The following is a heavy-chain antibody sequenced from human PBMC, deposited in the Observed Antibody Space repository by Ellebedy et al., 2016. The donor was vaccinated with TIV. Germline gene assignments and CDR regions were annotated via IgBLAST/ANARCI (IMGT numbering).Heavy chain of an antibody. CDR3: ARNRASNDY. J-gene: IGHJ4*02. D-gene: IGHD1-14*01. Sequence: GESLKISCAASGFTFTNYYMSWVRQAPGKGLEWVASIKQDGNEINYVDSVKGRFAISRDNARNSLFLQMNNLRVDDTAIYFCARNRASNDYWGQGTLVTVSS. CDR2: IKQDGNEI. V-gene: IGHV3-7*03. CDR1: GFTFTNYY.